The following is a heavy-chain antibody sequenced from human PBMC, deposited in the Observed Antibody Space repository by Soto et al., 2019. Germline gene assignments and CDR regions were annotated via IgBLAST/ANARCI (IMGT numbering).Heavy chain of an antibody. J-gene: IGHJ4*02. CDR2: IYWDDDK. Sequence: QITLKESGPTLVKPTQTLTLTCTFSGFSLSTSGVGVGWIRQPPGKALEWLALIYWDDDKRYSPSLKSRLTPXMDTSTNQGVLTMTNMDPVDTATYYCAHTGGGDWGYWGQGTLVTVSS. CDR1: GFSLSTSGVG. D-gene: IGHD2-21*02. V-gene: IGHV2-5*02. CDR3: AHTGGGDWGY.